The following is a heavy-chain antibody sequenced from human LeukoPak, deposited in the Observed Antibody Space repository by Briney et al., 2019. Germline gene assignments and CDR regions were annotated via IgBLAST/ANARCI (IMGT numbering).Heavy chain of an antibody. CDR2: IKSKTDGGTT. CDR3: TTEGPAATKGLPDY. D-gene: IGHD2-2*01. J-gene: IGHJ4*02. Sequence: GGSLRLSCAASGFTFSNAWMSWVRQAPGKGLEWVGRIKSKTDGGTTEYAAPVKGRFTISRDDSKNTLYLQMNSLKIEDTAVYYCTTEGPAATKGLPDYWGQGTLVTVSS. V-gene: IGHV3-15*01. CDR1: GFTFSNAW.